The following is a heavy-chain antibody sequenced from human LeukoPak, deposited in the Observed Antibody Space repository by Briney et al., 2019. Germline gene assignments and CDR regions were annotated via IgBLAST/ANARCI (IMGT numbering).Heavy chain of an antibody. CDR2: IYYSGST. Sequence: SETLSLTCTVSGGSLSSYYWSWIRQPPGKGLEWIGYIYYSGSTNYNPSLKSRVTISVDTSKNQFSLKLSSVTAADTAVYYCARLLRYSSGWYDSSPYFDYWGQGTLVTVSS. CDR1: GGSLSSYY. D-gene: IGHD6-19*01. V-gene: IGHV4-59*01. J-gene: IGHJ4*02. CDR3: ARLLRYSSGWYDSSPYFDY.